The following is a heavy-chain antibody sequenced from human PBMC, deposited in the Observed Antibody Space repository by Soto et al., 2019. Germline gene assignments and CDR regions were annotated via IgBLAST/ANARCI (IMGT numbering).Heavy chain of an antibody. CDR1: GCSSSSGGYC. Sequence: TLSLTYTFSGCSSSSGGYCWSWIRQHPGKGLEWIGYIYYSGSTYYNPSLKSRVTISVDTSKNQFSLKLSSVTAADTAVYYCARHYDILTGYNWFDPWGQGTLVTVSS. D-gene: IGHD3-9*01. CDR2: IYYSGST. J-gene: IGHJ5*02. CDR3: ARHYDILTGYNWFDP. V-gene: IGHV4-31*03.